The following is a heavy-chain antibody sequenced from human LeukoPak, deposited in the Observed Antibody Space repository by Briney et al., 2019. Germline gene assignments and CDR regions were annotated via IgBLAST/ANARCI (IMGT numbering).Heavy chain of an antibody. V-gene: IGHV4-34*01. CDR2: INHSGST. D-gene: IGHD6-13*01. CDR3: ARDRAAAFFDY. CDR1: GVSFSGYY. J-gene: IGHJ4*02. Sequence: SETLSLTCAVYGVSFSGYYWSWIRQPPGKGLEWIGEINHSGSTNYNPSLKSRVTISVDTSKNQFSLKLSSVTAADTAVYYCARDRAAAFFDYWGQGTLVTVSS.